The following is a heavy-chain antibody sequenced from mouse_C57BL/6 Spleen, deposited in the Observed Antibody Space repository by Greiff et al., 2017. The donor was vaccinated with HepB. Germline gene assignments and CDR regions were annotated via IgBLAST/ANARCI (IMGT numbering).Heavy chain of an antibody. J-gene: IGHJ2*01. CDR2: IHPNSGST. D-gene: IGHD4-1*01. Sequence: QVQLKQPGAELVKPGASVKLSCKASGYTFTSYWMHWVNQRPGQGLEWIGMIHPNSGSTNYNEKFKSKATLTVDKSSSTAYMQLSSLTSEDSAVYYCARGGLGREGFDYWGQGTTLTVSS. CDR1: GYTFTSYW. CDR3: ARGGLGREGFDY. V-gene: IGHV1-64*01.